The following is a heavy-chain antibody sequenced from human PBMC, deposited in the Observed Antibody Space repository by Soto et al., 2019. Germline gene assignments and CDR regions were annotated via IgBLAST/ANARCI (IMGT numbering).Heavy chain of an antibody. V-gene: IGHV4-59*08. CDR2: IYYTGNT. D-gene: IGHD5-12*01. CDR1: GGSMSSSHY. CDR3: ARSEMATIYFDY. J-gene: IGHJ4*02. Sequence: SETLSLTCTVSGGSMSSSHYWIWIRQSPGKGLEWIGYIYYTGNTNYNPSLQSRVTISLDTSKNQFSLKLSSVTAADTAVYYRARSEMATIYFDYWGQGTLVTVSS.